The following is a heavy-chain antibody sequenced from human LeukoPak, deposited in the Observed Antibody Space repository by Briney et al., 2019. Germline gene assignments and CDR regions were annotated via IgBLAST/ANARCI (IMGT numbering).Heavy chain of an antibody. CDR3: AKEGSGRVAGDYYYYMDV. J-gene: IGHJ6*03. Sequence: PGGSLRLSCAASGFTFRSYDMSWVRQAPGKGLEWVAVISYDGSNKYYADSVKGRFTISRDNSKSTLYLQMNSLRAEDTAVYYCAKEGSGRVAGDYYYYMDVWGKGTTVTVSS. CDR2: ISYDGSNK. V-gene: IGHV3-30*18. CDR1: GFTFRSYD. D-gene: IGHD2-15*01.